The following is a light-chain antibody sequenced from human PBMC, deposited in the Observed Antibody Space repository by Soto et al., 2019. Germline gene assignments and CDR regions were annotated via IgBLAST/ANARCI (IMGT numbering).Light chain of an antibody. CDR2: DVS. J-gene: IGLJ1*01. CDR1: SSDVGGYNY. Sequence: QSALTQPASVSGSPGQSHTISCTGTSSDVGGYNYVSWYQQHPGKAPKFMIYDVSNRPSGVSNRFSGSKSGNTASLTISGLQAEDEADYYCSSYTTSNSRQIVFGTGTKLTVL. V-gene: IGLV2-14*01. CDR3: SSYTTSNSRQIV.